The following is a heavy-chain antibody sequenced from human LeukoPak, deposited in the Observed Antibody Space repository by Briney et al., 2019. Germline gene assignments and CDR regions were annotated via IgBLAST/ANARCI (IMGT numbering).Heavy chain of an antibody. Sequence: PGGSLRLSCAASGFTFSSYGMHWVRQAPGKGLEWVAVIWYDGSNKYYADSVKGRFTISRDNSKNTLYLQMNSLRAEDTAVYYCARSYEVGEGPGPYYYYYYGMDVWGQGTTVTVSS. CDR2: IWYDGSNK. CDR3: ARSYEVGEGPGPYYYYYYGMDV. V-gene: IGHV3-33*01. D-gene: IGHD3-16*01. J-gene: IGHJ6*02. CDR1: GFTFSSYG.